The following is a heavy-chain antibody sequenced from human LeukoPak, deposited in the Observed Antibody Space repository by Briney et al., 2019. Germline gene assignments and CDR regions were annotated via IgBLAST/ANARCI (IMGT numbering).Heavy chain of an antibody. CDR1: GYTFTGYY. D-gene: IGHD3-10*01. J-gene: IGHJ5*02. V-gene: IGHV1-2*02. Sequence: ASVKVSCKASGYTFTGYYMHWVRQAPGQGLELMGWINPNSGGTNYAQKFQGRVTMTRDTSISTAYMELSRLRSDDTAVYYCARVPEPNRSRVRGARGAWFDPWGQGTLVTVSS. CDR3: ARVPEPNRSRVRGARGAWFDP. CDR2: INPNSGGT.